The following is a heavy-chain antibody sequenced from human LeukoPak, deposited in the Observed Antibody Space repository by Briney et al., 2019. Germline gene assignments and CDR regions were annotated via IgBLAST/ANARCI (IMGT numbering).Heavy chain of an antibody. CDR2: IHSDGTT. Sequence: PSETPSLTCSVSGGSLTNYYWGWIRQPPGKGLEFIGYIHSDGTTNYDSSLQSRVAISLDTPKIQFSLRLYSVTAADTALYFCARLNFRGGEALHFDSWGQGTLVTASS. V-gene: IGHV4-4*09. J-gene: IGHJ4*02. CDR1: GGSLTNYY. CDR3: ARLNFRGGEALHFDS. D-gene: IGHD3-16*01.